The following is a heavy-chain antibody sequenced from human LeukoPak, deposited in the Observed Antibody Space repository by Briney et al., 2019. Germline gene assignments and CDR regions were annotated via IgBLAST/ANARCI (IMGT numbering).Heavy chain of an antibody. Sequence: PGGSLRLSCAASGFTFSSYAMTWVRQAPGKGPEWVSAISGSGGSTYYADSVKGRFTISRDNAKNSLYLQMNSLRAEDTAVYYCAQIYTYGSSQFDYWGQGTLVTVSS. CDR3: AQIYTYGSSQFDY. V-gene: IGHV3-23*01. CDR2: ISGSGGST. CDR1: GFTFSSYA. D-gene: IGHD5-18*01. J-gene: IGHJ4*02.